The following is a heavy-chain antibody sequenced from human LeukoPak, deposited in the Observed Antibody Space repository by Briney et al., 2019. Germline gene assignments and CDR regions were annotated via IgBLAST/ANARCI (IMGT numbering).Heavy chain of an antibody. CDR1: GYTFTSYG. V-gene: IGHV1-18*01. J-gene: IGHJ4*02. D-gene: IGHD2-15*01. CDR2: ISAYNGNT. Sequence: ASVKASCKASGYTFTSYGISWVRQAPGQGLEWMGWISAYNGNTNYAQKLQGRVTMTTDTSTSTAYMELRSLRSDDTAVYYCARDSCSGGSCYLDYWGQGTLVPVSS. CDR3: ARDSCSGGSCYLDY.